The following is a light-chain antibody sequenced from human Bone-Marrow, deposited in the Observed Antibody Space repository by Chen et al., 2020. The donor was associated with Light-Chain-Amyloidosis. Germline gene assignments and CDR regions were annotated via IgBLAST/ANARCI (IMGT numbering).Light chain of an antibody. J-gene: IGLJ3*02. CDR3: AAWDDSLNSWV. CDR1: NSNIGSNS. V-gene: IGLV1-44*01. CDR2: SDN. Sequence: QSVLTQPPSASETPGQRVTISCSGSNSNIGSNSVNWYQQLPGTAPKPLMYSDNQRPSGAPDRFSGSKSGTSASLAISGLQSEDEADYYCAAWDDSLNSWVFGGGTKLTVL.